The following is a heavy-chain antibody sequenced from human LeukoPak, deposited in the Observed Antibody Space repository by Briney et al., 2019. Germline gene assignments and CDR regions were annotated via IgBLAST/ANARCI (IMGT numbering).Heavy chain of an antibody. Sequence: SVKVSCKASGGTFSSYAISWVRQAPGQGLEWMGGIIPIFGTANYAQKFQGRVTITADESTSTAYMELSSLRSEDTAVYYCARFRSGYSSLQGGVGYFDYWGQGTLVTVSS. CDR3: ARFRSGYSSLQGGVGYFDY. J-gene: IGHJ4*02. CDR1: GGTFSSYA. D-gene: IGHD6-19*01. CDR2: IIPIFGTA. V-gene: IGHV1-69*13.